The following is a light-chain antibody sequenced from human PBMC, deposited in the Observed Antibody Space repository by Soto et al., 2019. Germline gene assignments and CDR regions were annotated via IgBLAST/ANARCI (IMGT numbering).Light chain of an antibody. Sequence: EIVMTQSPATLSVSPWERATLSCRASQSVFSSLAWFQQKPGQAPRLLIYGAATRATGIPARFSGSGSGTEFTLTISSLQYEDCAIYYCQQYHNWPACGQGNKVEIK. J-gene: IGKJ1*01. V-gene: IGKV3-15*01. CDR1: QSVFSS. CDR3: QQYHNWPA. CDR2: GAA.